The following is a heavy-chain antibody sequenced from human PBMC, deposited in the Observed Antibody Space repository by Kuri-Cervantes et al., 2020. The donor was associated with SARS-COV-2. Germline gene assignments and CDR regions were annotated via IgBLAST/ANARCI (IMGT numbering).Heavy chain of an antibody. J-gene: IGHJ6*03. CDR2: IIPIFGTA. D-gene: IGHD6-13*01. Sequence: SVKVSCKASGGTFISYAISWVRQPPGQGLEWMGVIIPIFGTANYAQKFQGRVTITADESTSTAYMELSSLRSEDTAVYYCARGSLGSSWYFYYYYYMDVWGKGTTVTVSS. CDR3: ARGSLGSSWYFYYYYYMDV. CDR1: GGTFISYA. V-gene: IGHV1-69*13.